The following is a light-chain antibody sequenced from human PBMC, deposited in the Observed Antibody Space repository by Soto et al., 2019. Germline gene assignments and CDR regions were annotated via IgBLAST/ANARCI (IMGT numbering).Light chain of an antibody. CDR2: AAS. V-gene: IGKV1-5*01. CDR3: QQYYSFPRT. Sequence: DIQMTQSPSTLSASVGDSVTITCRASQLISSWLAWYQQKPGEAPKLLIYAASTLQSGVPSRFSGSGSGTDFTLTISCLQSEDFATYYCQQYYSFPRTFGQGTKVDIK. J-gene: IGKJ1*01. CDR1: QLISSW.